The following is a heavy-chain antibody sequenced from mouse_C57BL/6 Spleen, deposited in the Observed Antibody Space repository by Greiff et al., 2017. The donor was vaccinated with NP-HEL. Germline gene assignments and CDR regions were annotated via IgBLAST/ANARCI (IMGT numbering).Heavy chain of an antibody. Sequence: EVKLMESGGDLVKPGGSLKLSCAASGFTFSSYGMSWVRQTPDKRLEWVATISSGGSYTYYPDSVKGRFTISRDNAKNTLYLQMSSLKSEDTAMYYCARPLYGGAMDYWGQGTSVTVSS. V-gene: IGHV5-6*01. D-gene: IGHD1-1*02. CDR2: ISSGGSYT. CDR1: GFTFSSYG. J-gene: IGHJ4*01. CDR3: ARPLYGGAMDY.